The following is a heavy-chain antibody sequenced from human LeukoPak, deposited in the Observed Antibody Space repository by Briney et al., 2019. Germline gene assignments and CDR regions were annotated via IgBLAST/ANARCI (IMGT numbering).Heavy chain of an antibody. D-gene: IGHD6-19*01. CDR2: IYPDDYDT. CDR1: GYNFTTHW. Sequence: GESLKISCKASGYNFTTHWIAWVRQMLGKGLECMGIIYPDDYDTSYSTTFQGQVSISADKSTSTAYLQWSSLKAPDTAMYYCARRPAGAAGLFFDYWGQGALITVSS. CDR3: ARRPAGAAGLFFDY. V-gene: IGHV5-51*01. J-gene: IGHJ4*02.